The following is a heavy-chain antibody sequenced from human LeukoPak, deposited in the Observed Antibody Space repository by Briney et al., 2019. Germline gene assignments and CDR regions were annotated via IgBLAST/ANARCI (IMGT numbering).Heavy chain of an antibody. J-gene: IGHJ3*02. D-gene: IGHD3-16*01. CDR3: ARDDVLDAFDI. V-gene: IGHV3-33*01. CDR2: IWYDGSNK. CDR1: GFTFSSHG. Sequence: RGSLRLSCAASGFTFSSHGMHWVRHAPGKGLEWVAVIWYDGSNKYYADSVKGRFTISRDNSKNTLYLQMNSLRAEDTAVYYCARDDVLDAFDIWGQGTMVTVSS.